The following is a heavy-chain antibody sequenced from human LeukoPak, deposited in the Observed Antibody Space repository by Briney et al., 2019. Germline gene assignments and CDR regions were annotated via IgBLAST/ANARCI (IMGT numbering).Heavy chain of an antibody. CDR3: ARGPGPTGYPFDY. CDR2: INHSGST. Sequence: PSETLSLTCAVYGGSFSGYYWSWIRQPPGKGLEWIGEINHSGSTNYNPSLKSRVTISVDTSKNQFSLRLSSVTAADTAVYYCARGPGPTGYPFDYWGQGTLVTVSS. J-gene: IGHJ4*02. D-gene: IGHD5-12*01. V-gene: IGHV4-34*01. CDR1: GGSFSGYY.